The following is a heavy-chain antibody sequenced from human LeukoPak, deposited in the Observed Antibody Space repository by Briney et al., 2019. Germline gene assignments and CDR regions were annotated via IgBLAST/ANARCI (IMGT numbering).Heavy chain of an antibody. J-gene: IGHJ3*02. CDR3: ARGRSLASGWYLGGRYDAFDI. Sequence: ASVKVSCKASGYTFTSYDINWVRQATGQGLEWMGWMNPNSGNTGYAQKFQGRVTMTRNTSISTAYIELSSLRSEDTAVYYCARGRSLASGWYLGGRYDAFDIWGQGTMVTVSS. V-gene: IGHV1-8*01. CDR1: GYTFTSYD. D-gene: IGHD6-19*01. CDR2: MNPNSGNT.